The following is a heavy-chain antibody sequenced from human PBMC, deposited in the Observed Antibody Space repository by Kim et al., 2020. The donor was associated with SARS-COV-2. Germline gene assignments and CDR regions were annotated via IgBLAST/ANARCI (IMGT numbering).Heavy chain of an antibody. D-gene: IGHD3-16*01. J-gene: IGHJ4*02. Sequence: GGSLRLSCAASGFTFSSYAMHWVRQAPGKGLEWVAVISYDGSNKYYADSVKGRFTISRDNSKNTLYLQMNSLRAEDTAVYYCARGDYRKPDYWGQGTLVT. CDR2: ISYDGSNK. CDR1: GFTFSSYA. CDR3: ARGDYRKPDY. V-gene: IGHV3-30-3*01.